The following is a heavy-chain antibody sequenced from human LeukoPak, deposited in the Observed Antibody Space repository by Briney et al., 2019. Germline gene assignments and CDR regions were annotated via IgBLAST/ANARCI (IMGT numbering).Heavy chain of an antibody. Sequence: HPGGSLRLSCAASGFTFSSYEINWVRQAPGKGLEWVSYISSSGSTIYYADSVKGRFTISRDNAKNSLYLQMNSLRAEDTAVYYCARGLEMVRGVPYYFDYWGQGTLVTVSS. CDR1: GFTFSSYE. D-gene: IGHD3-10*01. CDR3: ARGLEMVRGVPYYFDY. V-gene: IGHV3-48*03. CDR2: ISSSGSTI. J-gene: IGHJ4*02.